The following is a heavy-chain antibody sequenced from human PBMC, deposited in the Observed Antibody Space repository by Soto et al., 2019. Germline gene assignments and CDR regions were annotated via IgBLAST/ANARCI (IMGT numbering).Heavy chain of an antibody. CDR2: FAPENGGAI. CDR1: GATLNELA. Sequence: QVQLVQSGAEVKKSGASVKVSCQISGATLNELAIHWVRLTPGIGLEWLGGFAPENGGAIIYAQKFQDRVTMTEETSTVTAYMELTSLRSEDTAIYYGATYHGDYAFDVWGQGTLVTVSS. D-gene: IGHD2-21*01. CDR3: ATYHGDYAFDV. V-gene: IGHV1-24*01. J-gene: IGHJ4*02.